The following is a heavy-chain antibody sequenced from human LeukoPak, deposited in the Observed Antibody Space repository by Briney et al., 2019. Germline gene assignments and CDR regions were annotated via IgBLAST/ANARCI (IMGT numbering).Heavy chain of an antibody. CDR2: ISGTGGNT. CDR1: GFTFSNYA. V-gene: IGHV3-23*01. J-gene: IGHJ4*02. Sequence: GGSLRLSCAASGFTFSNYAMSWVRQAPGKGLEWVSTISGTGGNTYYADSVKGRFTISKNISQSTLYLQMNSLRADDPAVYYCAKQGAYTTPDHSDYWGQGTLVTVSS. D-gene: IGHD2-2*02. CDR3: AKQGAYTTPDHSDY.